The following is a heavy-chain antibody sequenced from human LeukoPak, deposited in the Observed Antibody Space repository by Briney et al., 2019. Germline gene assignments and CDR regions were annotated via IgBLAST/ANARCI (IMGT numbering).Heavy chain of an antibody. V-gene: IGHV3-23*01. D-gene: IGHD6-19*01. J-gene: IGHJ4*02. CDR3: AKDHGYSSGWYVGDY. CDR1: GFTFSSYA. Sequence: PGGSLGLSCAASGFTFSSYAMSWVRQAPGKGLEWVSAISGSGGSTYYADSVKGRFTISRDNSKNTLYLQMNSLRAEDTAVYYCAKDHGYSSGWYVGDYWGQGTLVTVSS. CDR2: ISGSGGST.